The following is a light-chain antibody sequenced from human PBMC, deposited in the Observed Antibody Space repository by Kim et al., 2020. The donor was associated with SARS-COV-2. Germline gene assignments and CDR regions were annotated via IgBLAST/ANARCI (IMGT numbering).Light chain of an antibody. V-gene: IGLV6-57*04. J-gene: IGLJ3*02. CDR1: TGGIASNY. CDR2: EDN. CDR3: QTFDSSNWG. Sequence: NFMLTQPHSVSESPGKTVVISCTRITGGIASNYVQWYQQRPGSAPTTVIYEDNKRPSGVPDRFSSYIDTSSNSASLVISGLQTEDEADYYCQTFDSSNWGYDGGTKVAV.